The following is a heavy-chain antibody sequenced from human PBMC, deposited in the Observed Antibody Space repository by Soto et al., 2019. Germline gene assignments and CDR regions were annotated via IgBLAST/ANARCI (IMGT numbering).Heavy chain of an antibody. CDR1: GGSISSYY. CDR3: ARYPLPDYYDSSGYYYYYGMDV. V-gene: IGHV4-59*01. D-gene: IGHD3-22*01. J-gene: IGHJ6*02. Sequence: SETLSLTCTVSGGSISSYYWSWIRQPPGKGLEWIGYIYYSGSTNYNPSLKSRVTISVDTSKNQFSLKLSSVTAADTAVYYCARYPLPDYYDSSGYYYYYGMDVWGQGTTVTVSS. CDR2: IYYSGST.